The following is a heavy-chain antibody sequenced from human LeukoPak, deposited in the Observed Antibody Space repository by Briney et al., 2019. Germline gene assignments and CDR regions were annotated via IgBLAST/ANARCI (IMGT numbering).Heavy chain of an antibody. CDR2: ISSISRSYI. J-gene: IGHJ6*03. D-gene: IGHD5-12*01. Sequence: PGGSLRLSCAASGFTFSNYNMNWVRQAPGKGLEWVSSISSISRSYIYYADSVKGRFTISRDNAKNSLYLQMNSLRAEDTAVYYCAREHSGYDFPGRDYYYMDVWGKGTTVTVSS. CDR3: AREHSGYDFPGRDYYYMDV. CDR1: GFTFSNYN. V-gene: IGHV3-21*01.